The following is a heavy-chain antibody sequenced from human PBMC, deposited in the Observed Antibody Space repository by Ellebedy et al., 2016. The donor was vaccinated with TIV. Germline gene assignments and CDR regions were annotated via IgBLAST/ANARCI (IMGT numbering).Heavy chain of an antibody. J-gene: IGHJ6*02. D-gene: IGHD3-3*01. CDR1: GFTFSSYG. CDR2: ISGSGGST. Sequence: GGSLRLSXAASGFTFSSYGMHWVRQAPGKGLEWVSAISGSGGSTYYADSVKGRFTISRDNSKNTLYLQMNSLRAEDTAVYYCAKDPRLFWSGYYGMDVWGQGTTVTVSS. V-gene: IGHV3-23*01. CDR3: AKDPRLFWSGYYGMDV.